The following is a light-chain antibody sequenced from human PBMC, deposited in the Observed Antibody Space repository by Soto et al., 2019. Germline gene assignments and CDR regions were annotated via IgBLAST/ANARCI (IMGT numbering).Light chain of an antibody. CDR2: GAS. J-gene: IGKJ4*01. CDR1: QSVSSSY. Sequence: EIVLTQSPGTLSLSPGERATLSCRASQSVSSSYLAWYQQKPGQAPRLLIYGASSRATGIPDRFSGSGSGTDFTLTISRLEPEDFPVYYCQQYGSSPFLTFGGGTKVEIK. CDR3: QQYGSSPFLT. V-gene: IGKV3-20*01.